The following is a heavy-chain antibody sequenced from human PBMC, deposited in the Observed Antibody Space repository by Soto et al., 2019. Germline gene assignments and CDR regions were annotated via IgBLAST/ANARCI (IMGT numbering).Heavy chain of an antibody. J-gene: IGHJ4*02. CDR3: ANGLANIVGATGADY. Sequence: GGSLRLSCAASGFTFSSYAMSWVRQAPGKGLEWVSVISGSGGSTYYADSVKGRFTISRDNSKNTLYLQMNSLRAEDTAVYYCANGLANIVGATGADYWGQGTLVTVSS. D-gene: IGHD1-26*01. CDR1: GFTFSSYA. V-gene: IGHV3-23*01. CDR2: ISGSGGST.